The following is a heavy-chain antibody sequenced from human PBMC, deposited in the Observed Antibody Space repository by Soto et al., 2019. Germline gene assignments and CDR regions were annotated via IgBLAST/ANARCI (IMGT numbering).Heavy chain of an antibody. CDR1: GYTFTGYY. D-gene: IGHD2-21*02. Sequence: ASVKVSCKASGYTFTGYYMHWVRQAPGQGLEWMGWINPNSGGTNYAQKFQGRVTMTRDTSISTAYMELSRLRSDDTAVYYCARVTYCGGDCYSPNYDYWGQGTLVTVS. V-gene: IGHV1-2*02. J-gene: IGHJ4*02. CDR3: ARVTYCGGDCYSPNYDY. CDR2: INPNSGGT.